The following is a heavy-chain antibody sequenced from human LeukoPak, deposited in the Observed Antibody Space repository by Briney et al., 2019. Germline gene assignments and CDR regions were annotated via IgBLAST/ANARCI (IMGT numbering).Heavy chain of an antibody. Sequence: ASVKVSCKASGYTFTGYYMHWVRQAPGQGLEWMGRINPNSGGTNYAQKFQGRVTMTRDTSISAAYMELSRLRSDDTAVYYCARDYCSSTSCLFDYWGQGTLVSVSS. CDR1: GYTFTGYY. D-gene: IGHD2-2*01. V-gene: IGHV1-2*06. CDR3: ARDYCSSTSCLFDY. J-gene: IGHJ4*02. CDR2: INPNSGGT.